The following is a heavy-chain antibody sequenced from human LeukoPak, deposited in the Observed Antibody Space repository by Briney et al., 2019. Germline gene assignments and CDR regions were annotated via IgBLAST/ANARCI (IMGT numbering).Heavy chain of an antibody. V-gene: IGHV3-7*03. CDR2: IREDESEI. Sequence: PGGSLRLSCAASGFTFSSYGMDWVRQAPGKGLEWLANIREDESEINYVDSVKGRFTISRDNARNSLYLQMTSLRAEDTAVYYCAKTPGIAVADRNYFDYWGQGTLVTVSS. CDR1: GFTFSSYG. D-gene: IGHD6-19*01. CDR3: AKTPGIAVADRNYFDY. J-gene: IGHJ4*02.